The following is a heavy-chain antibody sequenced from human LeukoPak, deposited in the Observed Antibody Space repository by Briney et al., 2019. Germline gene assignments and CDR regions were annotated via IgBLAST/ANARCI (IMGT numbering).Heavy chain of an antibody. D-gene: IGHD3-10*01. Sequence: PGGSLRLSCAASGFTFSNYRMNWVRQAPGKGLEWVSYISSSNSTIYYADSVKGRFTISRDNAKNSLYLQMNSLRAEDTAVYYCAKDRGYYYYMDVWGKGTTVTISS. J-gene: IGHJ6*03. CDR2: ISSSNSTI. CDR1: GFTFSNYR. V-gene: IGHV3-48*01. CDR3: AKDRGYYYYMDV.